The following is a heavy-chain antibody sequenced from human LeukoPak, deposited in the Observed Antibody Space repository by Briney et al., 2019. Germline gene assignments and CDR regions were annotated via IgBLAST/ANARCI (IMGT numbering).Heavy chain of an antibody. D-gene: IGHD3-10*01. J-gene: IGHJ5*02. Sequence: SETLSLTCTVSGASITYSSYSWGWIRQPPGKGLEWIGTINYSGNIYYNPSLKSRVTISLDTSTNQFSLKLSSVTAADTAVYYCARGDTMVRGVNNWFDPWGQGTLVTVSS. CDR3: ARGDTMVRGVNNWFDP. V-gene: IGHV4-39*07. CDR1: GASITYSSYS. CDR2: INYSGNI.